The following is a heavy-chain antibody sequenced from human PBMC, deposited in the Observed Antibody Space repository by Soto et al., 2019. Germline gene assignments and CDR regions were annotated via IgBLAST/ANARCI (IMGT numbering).Heavy chain of an antibody. CDR3: ARVNLETTVTPEWFDP. D-gene: IGHD4-17*01. J-gene: IGHJ5*02. V-gene: IGHV4-4*01. Sequence: ETLALTCAASGGSMSSSNWWSWVRQPPGKGLERIGEIYHRGSTNYNPSLKSRVTISVDKSNNQCSLNLSSVTAAATAVYCCARVNLETTVTPEWFDPWGQGSLVTVS. CDR1: GGSMSSSNW. CDR2: IYHRGST.